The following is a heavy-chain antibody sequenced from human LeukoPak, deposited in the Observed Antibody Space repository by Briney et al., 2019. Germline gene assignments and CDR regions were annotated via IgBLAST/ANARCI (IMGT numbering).Heavy chain of an antibody. J-gene: IGHJ4*02. CDR2: INTDGSTT. Sequence: GGSLRLSCAASGFTFSSYWMHWVRQVPGKGLVWVSGINTDGSTTSYADSVKGRFTISRDNAKNTLYLQMNSLRAEDTAVYYCAKDPLVRGLTYDYWGQGTLVTVSS. CDR3: AKDPLVRGLTYDY. D-gene: IGHD3-10*01. V-gene: IGHV3-74*01. CDR1: GFTFSSYW.